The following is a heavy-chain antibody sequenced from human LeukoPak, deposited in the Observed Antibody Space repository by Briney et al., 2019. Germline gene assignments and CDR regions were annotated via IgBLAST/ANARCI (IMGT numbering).Heavy chain of an antibody. CDR1: GFTFSSYW. Sequence: PGGSLRLSCAASGFTFSSYWMYWVRQAPGKGLVWVSRINSDARNTNYADSVQGRFTISRDNAKNTLYLQMNSLRAEDTAVYYCARTQGSVTMVRAYYYYGMDVWGQGTTVTVSS. D-gene: IGHD3-10*01. V-gene: IGHV3-74*01. CDR2: INSDARNT. CDR3: ARTQGSVTMVRAYYYYGMDV. J-gene: IGHJ6*02.